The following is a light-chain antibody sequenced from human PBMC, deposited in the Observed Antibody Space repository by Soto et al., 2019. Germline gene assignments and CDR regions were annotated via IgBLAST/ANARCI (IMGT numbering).Light chain of an antibody. CDR1: QSVSSSY. J-gene: IGKJ1*01. CDR3: QQYGSAPWS. Sequence: IVLTQSPGTLSLSPGERATLSCRPSQSVSSSYLAWYQQKPGQAPRLLIYGASSRATGMPDRFCGSGSGTEFSLTISSLEHGDFAVYYCQQYGSAPWSFGQGTKVDIK. CDR2: GAS. V-gene: IGKV3-20*01.